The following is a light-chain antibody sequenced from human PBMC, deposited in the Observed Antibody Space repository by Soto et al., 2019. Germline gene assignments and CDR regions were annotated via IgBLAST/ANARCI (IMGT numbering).Light chain of an antibody. CDR1: QSVSSSY. CDR3: QQYGSSQS. Sequence: EIVLTQSPGTLSLSPGERATLSCRASQSVSSSYLAWYQQKPGQAPRLLIYGASSRATGIPDRFSGSGSGRDFILTISRLEPEEFAVYYCQQYGSSQSFGQGTKVDIK. J-gene: IGKJ1*01. V-gene: IGKV3-20*01. CDR2: GAS.